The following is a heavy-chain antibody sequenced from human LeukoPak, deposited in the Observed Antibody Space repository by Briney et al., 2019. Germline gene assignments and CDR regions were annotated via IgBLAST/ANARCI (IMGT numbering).Heavy chain of an antibody. CDR2: ISAYNGNT. CDR1: GYTFTSYG. J-gene: IGHJ4*02. V-gene: IGHV1-18*01. Sequence: AASVTVSCKASGYTFTSYGISWVRQAPGQGLEWMGWISAYNGNTNYAQKLQGRVTMTTDTSTSTAYMGLRSLRSDDTAVYYCARVYAPYYDYVWGSYSLNDYWGQGTLVTVSS. CDR3: ARVYAPYYDYVWGSYSLNDY. D-gene: IGHD3-16*01.